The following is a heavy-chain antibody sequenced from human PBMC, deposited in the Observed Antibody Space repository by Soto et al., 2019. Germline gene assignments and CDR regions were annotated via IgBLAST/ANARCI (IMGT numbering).Heavy chain of an antibody. J-gene: IGHJ5*02. CDR3: ARAVAGTGDWFDP. D-gene: IGHD6-19*01. CDR1: GGSISSSSYY. Sequence: SETLSLTCTVSGGSISSSSYYWGWIRQPPGKGLEWIGSIYYSGSTYYNPSLKSRVTISVDTSKNQFSLKLSSVTAADTAVYYCARAVAGTGDWFDPWGQGTLVTVSS. CDR2: IYYSGST. V-gene: IGHV4-39*01.